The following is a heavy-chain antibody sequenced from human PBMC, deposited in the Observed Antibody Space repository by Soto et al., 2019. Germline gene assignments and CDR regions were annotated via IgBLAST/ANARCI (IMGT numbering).Heavy chain of an antibody. CDR1: GASISYGVFS. V-gene: IGHV4-30-2*06. D-gene: IGHD5-12*01. J-gene: IGHJ4*02. CDR3: ARGGGYDSFDY. CDR2: ISHLEST. Sequence: PSETLSLTCTVSGASISYGVFSWRWIRQSPGKGLEWIGYISHLESTYFHPSFKSRLTMSIDRTRNQFSLKLSSVTAADMAVYYCARGGGYDSFDYWGQGVLVTVSS.